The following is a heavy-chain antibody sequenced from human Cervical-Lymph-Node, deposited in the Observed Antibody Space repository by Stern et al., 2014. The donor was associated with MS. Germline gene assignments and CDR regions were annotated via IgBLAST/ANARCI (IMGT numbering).Heavy chain of an antibody. V-gene: IGHV1-69*01. CDR2: INPLFGTA. CDR3: ARDQGGIAAH. Sequence: VQLVQSGAELKKPGSSVKVSCKTSGGTFSSLSVSWVRRAPGHGLEWLGGINPLFGTANYVQTFQDRLTILADESTETVYMTLSGLRSDDTAIYYCARDQGGIAAHWGQGTLVTVSS. CDR1: GGTFSSLS. D-gene: IGHD6-13*01. J-gene: IGHJ4*02.